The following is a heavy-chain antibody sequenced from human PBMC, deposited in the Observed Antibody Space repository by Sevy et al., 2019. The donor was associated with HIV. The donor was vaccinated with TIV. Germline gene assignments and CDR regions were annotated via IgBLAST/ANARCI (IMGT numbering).Heavy chain of an antibody. D-gene: IGHD3-22*01. V-gene: IGHV3-20*01. Sequence: GGSLRISCAASGFTFDDYAMSWVRQAPGKGLEWVSAINWKTDNVGYADSVKGRFTISRDNAKRSLYLQMNSLRPEDTALYHCARNTYYLDSTGFGAFDIWGQGIMVTVSS. CDR2: INWKTDNV. CDR1: GFTFDDYA. J-gene: IGHJ3*02. CDR3: ARNTYYLDSTGFGAFDI.